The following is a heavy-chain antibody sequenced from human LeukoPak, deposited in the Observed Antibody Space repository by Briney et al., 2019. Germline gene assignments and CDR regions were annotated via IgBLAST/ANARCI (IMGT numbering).Heavy chain of an antibody. CDR1: GGSITSYF. J-gene: IGHJ4*02. CDR2: IYSSGST. CDR3: ARRAVRENYFDY. V-gene: IGHV4-4*08. Sequence: SETLSLTCTVSGGSITSYFWSWIRQPPGKGLEWIGYIYSSGSTTYDPSLKSRVTISVDTSTNQFFLKLTSVTAADTAVYYCARRAVRENYFDYWGQRTLVTDSS. D-gene: IGHD6-19*01.